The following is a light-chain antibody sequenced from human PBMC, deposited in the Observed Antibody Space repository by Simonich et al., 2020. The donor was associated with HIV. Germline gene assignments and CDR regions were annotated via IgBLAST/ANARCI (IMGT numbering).Light chain of an antibody. CDR2: DAS. V-gene: IGKV3-11*01. J-gene: IGKJ3*01. Sequence: EIVMTQSPATLSVSPGERATLSCRARQSVSSNLAWYQQKPGQAPRLLIYDASNRATSIPARFSGSGSGTDFTLTISSLEPEDFAVYYCQQRSNWPPIFTFGPGTKVDI. CDR3: QQRSNWPPIFT. CDR1: QSVSSN.